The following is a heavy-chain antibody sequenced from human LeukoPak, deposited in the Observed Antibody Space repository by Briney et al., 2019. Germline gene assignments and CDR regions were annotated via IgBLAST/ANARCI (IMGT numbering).Heavy chain of an antibody. CDR3: TADQPGMSTSIWIDH. V-gene: IGHV3-15*05. CDR2: IKSKTDGGTT. Sequence: GGSLRLSCAASGFTFSNACMTWVRQVPGKGLEWVGGIKSKTDGGTTDYAAHVKCIFTISRDDSKNMLYLQMNSLKVEDTAVYYCTADQPGMSTSIWIDHWGQGTLVTVSS. CDR1: GFTFSNAC. D-gene: IGHD3-10*01. J-gene: IGHJ4*02.